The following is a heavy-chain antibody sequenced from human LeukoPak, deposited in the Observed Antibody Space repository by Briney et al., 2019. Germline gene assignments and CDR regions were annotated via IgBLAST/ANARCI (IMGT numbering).Heavy chain of an antibody. V-gene: IGHV3-66*02. CDR2: IYSGGST. J-gene: IGHJ6*03. Sequence: GGSLRLSCAASGFTGSSNYMSWVRQAPGKGLEWVSVIYSGGSTYYADSVKGRFTISRDNSKNTLYLQMNSLRAEDTAVYYCASTTLDRTYYYYYMDVWGKGTTVTVSS. D-gene: IGHD3/OR15-3a*01. CDR3: ASTTLDRTYYYYYMDV. CDR1: GFTGSSNY.